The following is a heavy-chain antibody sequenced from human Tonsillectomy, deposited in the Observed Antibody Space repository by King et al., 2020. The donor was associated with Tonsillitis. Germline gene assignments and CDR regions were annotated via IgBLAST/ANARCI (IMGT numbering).Heavy chain of an antibody. D-gene: IGHD1-14*01. CDR3: ATEETPAAGVDY. V-gene: IGHV1-18*01. Sequence: QLVQSGGEVKKPGASVKVSFKASGYTFTSYGISWVRQAPGQGLEWMGWISGYNGNTKNAQKLQGRVTMTTDTSTGTACMGLRSLRSDDTAVYYCATEETPAAGVDYWGQGTLVTVSS. J-gene: IGHJ4*02. CDR1: GYTFTSYG. CDR2: ISGYNGNT.